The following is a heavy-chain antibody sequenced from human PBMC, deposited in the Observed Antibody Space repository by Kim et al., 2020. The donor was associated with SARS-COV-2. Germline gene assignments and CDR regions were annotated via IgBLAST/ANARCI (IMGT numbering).Heavy chain of an antibody. D-gene: IGHD5-12*01. CDR1: GGSISNYF. J-gene: IGHJ6*02. CDR2: IYYSGST. V-gene: IGHV4-59*13. Sequence: SETLSLTCTVSGGSISNYFWSWIRQPPGKGLEWIGYIYYSGSTYYNPSLKSRVTISLETSKNQFSLNVTSVTAAETAVYYCARCGIVATSHDGMDVWGHGTTVTVS. CDR3: ARCGIVATSHDGMDV.